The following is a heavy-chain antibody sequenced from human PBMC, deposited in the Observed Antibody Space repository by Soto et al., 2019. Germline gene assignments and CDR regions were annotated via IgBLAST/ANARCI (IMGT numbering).Heavy chain of an antibody. Sequence: SGPTLVNPTQTLTLTCTFSGFSLSTSGICVSWIRQPPGKALEWLALIDWDDDKYYGTSLKTRLTISKDTSKNQVVLTMTNMDPVDTATYYCARIYGRRKVVTARPYYYYGMDVWGQGTTVTVSS. CDR3: ARIYGRRKVVTARPYYYYGMDV. J-gene: IGHJ6*02. D-gene: IGHD2-21*02. CDR1: GFSLSTSGIC. CDR2: IDWDDDK. V-gene: IGHV2-70*01.